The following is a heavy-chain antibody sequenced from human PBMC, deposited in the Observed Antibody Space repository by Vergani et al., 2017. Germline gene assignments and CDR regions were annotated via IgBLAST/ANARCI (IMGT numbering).Heavy chain of an antibody. D-gene: IGHD1-26*01. CDR3: ARVKVGATSFDY. J-gene: IGHJ4*02. V-gene: IGHV3-30-3*01. CDR2: ISYDGSNK. Sequence: QVQLVESGGGVVQPGRSLRLSCAASGFTFSSYAMHWVRQAPGKGLEWVAVISYDGSNKYYADSVKGRFTISRDNSKNTLYLQMNSLRAEDTAVYYCARVKVGATSFDYWGQGTLVTVSS. CDR1: GFTFSSYA.